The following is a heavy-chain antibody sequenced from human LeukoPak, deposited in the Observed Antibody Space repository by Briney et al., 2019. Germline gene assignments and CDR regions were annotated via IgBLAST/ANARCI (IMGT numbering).Heavy chain of an antibody. CDR3: ARGSLGSWTLFDY. V-gene: IGHV7-4-1*02. CDR2: INTNTGDP. Sequence: GASVKVSCKASGYTFTSYGMNWVRQAPGQGLEWMGWINTNTGDPTYAQGFTGRFVFSLDTSVSTTYLQISSLKAEDTAVYYCARGSLGSWTLFDYWGQGTLVTVSS. CDR1: GYTFTSYG. J-gene: IGHJ4*02. D-gene: IGHD6-13*01.